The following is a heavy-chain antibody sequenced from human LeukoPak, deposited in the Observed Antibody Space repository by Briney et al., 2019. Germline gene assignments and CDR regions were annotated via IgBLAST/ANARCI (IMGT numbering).Heavy chain of an antibody. V-gene: IGHV3-64D*09. Sequence: GGSLRLSCSASGFTFSSYAMHWVRQAPGKGLEYVSAISSNGGSTYYADSVKGRFIISRDNSKNTQYLQMSSLRAEDTAVYYCVKDPRHYYDSSGYYPGNDYWGQGTLVTVSS. CDR2: ISSNGGST. D-gene: IGHD3-22*01. CDR1: GFTFSSYA. CDR3: VKDPRHYYDSSGYYPGNDY. J-gene: IGHJ4*02.